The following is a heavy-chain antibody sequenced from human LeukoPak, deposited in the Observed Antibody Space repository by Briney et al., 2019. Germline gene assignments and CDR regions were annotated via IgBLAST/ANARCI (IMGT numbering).Heavy chain of an antibody. CDR3: TRGVVPAAKSDY. D-gene: IGHD2-2*01. J-gene: IGHJ4*02. V-gene: IGHV3-15*01. CDR1: GFTFSNAW. CDR2: IKSKTDGGTT. Sequence: GGSLRLSCAASGFTFSNAWMSWVRQAPGKGLEWVGRIKSKTDGGTTDYAAPVKGRCTISRDDSKNTLYLQMYSLQTEDTAVYYCTRGVVPAAKSDYWGQGTLVTVFS.